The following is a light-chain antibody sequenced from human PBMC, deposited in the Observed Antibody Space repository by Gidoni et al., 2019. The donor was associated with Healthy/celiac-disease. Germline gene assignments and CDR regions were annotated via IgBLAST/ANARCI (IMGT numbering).Light chain of an antibody. CDR1: QSLLHSNGYNY. CDR3: MQARQTPRVT. CDR2: FGS. Sequence: DIVMTQSTLSLPVTPGEPATISCRSSQSLLHSNGYNYLDWYLQKPVQSRKLLIYFGSNRASGVPDRFSGSGSGTDFTLKISRVEAEDVGVYYCMQARQTPRVTFGQGTRLEIK. J-gene: IGKJ5*01. V-gene: IGKV2-28*01.